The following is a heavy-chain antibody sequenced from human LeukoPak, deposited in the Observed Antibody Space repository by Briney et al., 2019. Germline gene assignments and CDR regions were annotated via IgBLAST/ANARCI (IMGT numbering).Heavy chain of an antibody. D-gene: IGHD5-12*01. Sequence: GESLKISCKGSGYSFTHYWIAWVRQMPGKGPEWMGTIYPGDSVTRYSPSFQGQVTISADKSITTAYLQWSSLKASDTAIYYCARQDGGGLYYFDYWGQGTLVTVSS. CDR2: IYPGDSVT. V-gene: IGHV5-51*01. CDR1: GYSFTHYW. CDR3: ARQDGGGLYYFDY. J-gene: IGHJ4*02.